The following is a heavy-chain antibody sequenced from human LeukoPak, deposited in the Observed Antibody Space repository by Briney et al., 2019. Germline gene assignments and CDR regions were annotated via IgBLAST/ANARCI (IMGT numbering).Heavy chain of an antibody. CDR3: ARDRIVVVPAAYFDY. Sequence: GGSLRLSCAPSGFSVGDKYMAWVRQAPGKGLEWVAVISYDGSNKYYADSVKGRFTISRDNSKNTLYLQMNSLRAEDTAVYYCARDRIVVVPAAYFDYWGQGTLVTVSS. J-gene: IGHJ4*02. CDR1: GFSVGDKY. V-gene: IGHV3-30-3*01. CDR2: ISYDGSNK. D-gene: IGHD2-2*01.